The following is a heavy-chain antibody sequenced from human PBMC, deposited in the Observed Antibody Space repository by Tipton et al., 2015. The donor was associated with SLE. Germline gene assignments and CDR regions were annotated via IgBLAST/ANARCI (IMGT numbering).Heavy chain of an antibody. J-gene: IGHJ4*02. CDR2: IYYNGGT. Sequence: GLVKPSETLSLTCNVSGASISSSDYSWGWMRQPPGEGLEWIGTIYYNGGTHSNPSLKSRVSISVDTSKNQLSLKLISVTAADTAVYFCARLVGGYARWGQGTLVTVS. CDR1: GASISSSDYS. CDR3: ARLVGGYAR. D-gene: IGHD5-12*01. V-gene: IGHV4-39*01.